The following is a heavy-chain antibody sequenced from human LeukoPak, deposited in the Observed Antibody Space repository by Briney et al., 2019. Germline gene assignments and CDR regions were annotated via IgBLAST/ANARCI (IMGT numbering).Heavy chain of an antibody. Sequence: SETLSLTCTVSGGSISSGGYYWSWIRQHPGKGLEWIGYIYYSGSTYYNPSLKSRVTISVDTSKNQFSLKLSSVTAADTAVYYCARASGSSWYWGFFFDYWGQGTLVTVSS. CDR3: ARASGSSWYWGFFFDY. J-gene: IGHJ4*02. CDR2: IYYSGST. V-gene: IGHV4-31*03. CDR1: GGSISSGGYY. D-gene: IGHD6-13*01.